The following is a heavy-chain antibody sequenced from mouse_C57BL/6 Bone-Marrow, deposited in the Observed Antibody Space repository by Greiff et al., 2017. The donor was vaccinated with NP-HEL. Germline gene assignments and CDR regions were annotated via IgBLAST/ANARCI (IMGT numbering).Heavy chain of an antibody. V-gene: IGHV1-55*01. J-gene: IGHJ2*01. D-gene: IGHD1-1*01. CDR3: AKSFITTVVVDY. CDR2: IYPGSGST. CDR1: GYTFTSYW. Sequence: VQLQQPGAELVKPGASVKMSCKASGYTFTSYWITWVKQRPGQGLEWIGDIYPGSGSTNYNEKFKSKATLTVDTSSSTAYMQLSSLTSEDSAVYYCAKSFITTVVVDYWGQGTTLTVSS.